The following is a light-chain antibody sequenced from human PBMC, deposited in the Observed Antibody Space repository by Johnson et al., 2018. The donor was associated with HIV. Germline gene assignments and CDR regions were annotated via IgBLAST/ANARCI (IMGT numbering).Light chain of an antibody. J-gene: IGLJ1*01. V-gene: IGLV1-51*02. CDR3: GTWDSSLSEGV. Sequence: QSVLTQPPSVSAAPGQTVTISCSGSSSNIGNNYVSWYQQLPGTAPKLLIYENNKRPSGIPDRFSGSKSGTSATLGITGLQTGDEAGYSCGTWDSSLSEGVFGTGTKVTVL. CDR2: ENN. CDR1: SSNIGNNY.